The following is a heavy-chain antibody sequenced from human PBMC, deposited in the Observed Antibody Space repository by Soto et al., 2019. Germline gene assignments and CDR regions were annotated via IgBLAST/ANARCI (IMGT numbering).Heavy chain of an antibody. J-gene: IGHJ2*01. CDR1: GFSLSTSGVG. V-gene: IGHV2-5*02. D-gene: IGHD3-16*01. Sequence: QITLKESGPTLVKPTQTLTLTCTFSGFSLSTSGVGVGWIRQPPGKALEWLALIYWDDDKRSSPSLKSRLTTTQATSNNQVVLTTTNMHRLDTATYCRAHRLLRGGVGSPPRYFDLWGRGTLVTVAS. CDR3: AHRLLRGGVGSPPRYFDL. CDR2: IYWDDDK.